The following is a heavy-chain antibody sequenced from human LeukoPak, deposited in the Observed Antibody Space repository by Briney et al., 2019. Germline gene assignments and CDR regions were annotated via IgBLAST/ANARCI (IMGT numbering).Heavy chain of an antibody. CDR3: ARGGYCSGGSCYSKARAH. J-gene: IGHJ4*02. CDR1: GYTFTSYD. CDR2: MNPNSGNT. D-gene: IGHD2-15*01. Sequence: GASVKVSCKASGYTFTSYDINWVRQAIGQGLEWMGWMNPNSGNTGYAQKFQGRVTMTRNTSISTAYMELSSLRSEDTAVYYCARGGYCSGGSCYSKARAHWGQGTLVTVSS. V-gene: IGHV1-8*01.